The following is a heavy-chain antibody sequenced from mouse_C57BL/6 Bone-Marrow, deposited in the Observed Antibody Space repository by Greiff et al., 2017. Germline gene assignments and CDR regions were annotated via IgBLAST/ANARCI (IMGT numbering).Heavy chain of an antibody. CDR3: AVITTVADYFDY. D-gene: IGHD1-1*01. CDR1: GYAFSSSW. CDR2: IYPGDGDT. Sequence: QVQLQQSGPELVKPGASVKISCKASGYAFSSSWMNWVKQRPGKGLEWIGRIYPGDGDTNYNGKFKGKATLTAAKSSSTAYMQLSSLTSEDSAVCFCAVITTVADYFDYWGQGTTLTVSS. J-gene: IGHJ2*01. V-gene: IGHV1-82*01.